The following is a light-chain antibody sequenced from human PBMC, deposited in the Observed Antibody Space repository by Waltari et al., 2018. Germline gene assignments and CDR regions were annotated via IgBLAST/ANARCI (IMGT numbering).Light chain of an antibody. CDR3: MQALQTPKT. J-gene: IGKJ2*01. V-gene: IGKV2-28*01. Sequence: DMGMTQSPLSLPVTPGEPASSSCRSSQSLLHILVYNYLDWYLQKPGQSPQLLIYLGSNRASGVPDRFSGSGSGTDFTLKISRVEAEDVGVYYCMQALQTPKTFGQGTKLEIK. CDR1: QSLLHILVYNY. CDR2: LGS.